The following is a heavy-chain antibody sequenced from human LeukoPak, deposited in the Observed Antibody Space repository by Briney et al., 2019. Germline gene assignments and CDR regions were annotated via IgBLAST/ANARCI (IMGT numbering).Heavy chain of an antibody. J-gene: IGHJ5*02. CDR2: IKQDGSQK. D-gene: IGHD4-23*01. CDR3: AGDRSRTTVENSNWFDP. Sequence: GGSLRLSCVASGCTFSSYWMSWVRQAPGKGLEWVANIKQDGSQKYYVDSVKGRFTISRDNAENALYLQMNSLRAEDTAVYYCAGDRSRTTVENSNWFDPWGQGTLVTVSS. V-gene: IGHV3-7*04. CDR1: GCTFSSYW.